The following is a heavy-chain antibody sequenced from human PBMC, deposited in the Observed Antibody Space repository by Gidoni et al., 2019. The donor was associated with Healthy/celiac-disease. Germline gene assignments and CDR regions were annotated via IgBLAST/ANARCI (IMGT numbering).Heavy chain of an antibody. CDR3: AKARKGYIVGARALAPDY. Sequence: EGQRGGAGGGWVQTGGARRRACAGSGCTWSSEARSWGRQAPGKGLALVSALSCSGGSTYSASSVQCRFTISRDNSKTTLYLQMNSLSAEDTAVYYCAKARKGYIVGARALAPDYWGQGTLVTVSS. CDR1: GCTWSSEA. J-gene: IGHJ4*02. CDR2: LSCSGGST. D-gene: IGHD1-26*01. V-gene: IGHV3-23*04.